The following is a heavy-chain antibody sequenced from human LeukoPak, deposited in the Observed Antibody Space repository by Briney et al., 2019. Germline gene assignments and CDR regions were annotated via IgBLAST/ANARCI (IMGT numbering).Heavy chain of an antibody. Sequence: PGGSLRLSCAASGFTFSSYWMSWVRQAPGKGLEWVANIKLDGSEKYYVDSVEGRFSISRDNAKNSLYLQMNSLRAEDTAVYYCARVWNGDGRCFSCWGQGTPVTVSS. V-gene: IGHV3-7*01. CDR2: IKLDGSEK. CDR1: GFTFSSYW. J-gene: IGHJ4*02. D-gene: IGHD4-17*01. CDR3: ARVWNGDGRCFSC.